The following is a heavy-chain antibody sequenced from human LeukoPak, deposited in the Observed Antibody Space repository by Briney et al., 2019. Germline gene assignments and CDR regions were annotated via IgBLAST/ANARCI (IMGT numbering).Heavy chain of an antibody. CDR2: ISAYNGNT. CDR3: ARGYSSSWYLFENWFDP. J-gene: IGHJ5*02. CDR1: GYTFTSYG. V-gene: IGHV1-18*01. Sequence: GASVKVSCKASGYTFTSYGISWVRQAPGQGLEWMGWISAYNGNTNYAQKLQGRVTMTTDTSTSTAYMELRSLRSDDTAVYYCARGYSSSWYLFENWFDPWGQGTLVTVSS. D-gene: IGHD6-13*01.